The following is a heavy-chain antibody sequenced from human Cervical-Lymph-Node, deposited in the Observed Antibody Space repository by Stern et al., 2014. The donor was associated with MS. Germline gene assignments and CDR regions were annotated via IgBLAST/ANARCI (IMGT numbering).Heavy chain of an antibody. Sequence: QVQLEQSGAEVKEPGASVKVSCRAYGDSFTSYYMHWVRQTPGQGLEWMGIVNTSGGSKSYAQQIQGSTLTIKATSKPIVYLERCGLRSEDTAVYYCARSAVGAHPLDYWGQGTVVIVSS. D-gene: IGHD1-26*01. CDR3: ARSAVGAHPLDY. CDR1: GDSFTSYY. V-gene: IGHV1-46*01. J-gene: IGHJ4*02. CDR2: VNTSGGSK.